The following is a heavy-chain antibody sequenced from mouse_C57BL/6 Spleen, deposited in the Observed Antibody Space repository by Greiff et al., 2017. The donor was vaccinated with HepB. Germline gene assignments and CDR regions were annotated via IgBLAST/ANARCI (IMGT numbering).Heavy chain of an antibody. Sequence: EVQLQQSGPVLVKPGASVKMSCKASGYTFTDYYMNWVKQSHGKSLEWIGVINPYNGGTSYNQKFKGKATLTVDKSSSTAYMELNSLTSEDSAVYYCAPYDYDRGYYAMDYWGQGTSVTVSS. CDR1: GYTFTDYY. V-gene: IGHV1-19*01. CDR2: INPYNGGT. CDR3: APYDYDRGYYAMDY. J-gene: IGHJ4*01. D-gene: IGHD2-4*01.